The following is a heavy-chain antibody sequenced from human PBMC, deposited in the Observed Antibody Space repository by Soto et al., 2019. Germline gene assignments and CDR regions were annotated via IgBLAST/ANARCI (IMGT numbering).Heavy chain of an antibody. D-gene: IGHD2-2*01. CDR1: GYTFTSYG. J-gene: IGHJ6*02. CDR3: AREPCISTSCYGPQYYYYGMDV. Sequence: ASVKVSCKASGYTFTSYGISWVRQAPGQGLEWMGWISAYNGNTNYAQKLQGRVTMTTDTSTSTAYMELRSLRSEDTAVYYCAREPCISTSCYGPQYYYYGMDVWGQGTTVTVSS. V-gene: IGHV1-18*01. CDR2: ISAYNGNT.